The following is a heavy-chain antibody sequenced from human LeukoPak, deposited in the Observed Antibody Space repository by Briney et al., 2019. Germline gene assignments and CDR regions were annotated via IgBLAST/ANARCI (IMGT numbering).Heavy chain of an antibody. CDR3: ARQRSGWVFEN. D-gene: IGHD6-25*01. J-gene: IGHJ4*02. Sequence: SETLSLTCTVSGGSISSTIYYWAWLRQPPGKGLEWIGSIYYSGNTYYNPSLQSRATMSVDTSKNQFSLRLTSVTAADTTVYYCARQRSGWVFENWGQGTLVTVSS. CDR2: IYYSGNT. CDR1: GGSISSTIYY. V-gene: IGHV4-39*01.